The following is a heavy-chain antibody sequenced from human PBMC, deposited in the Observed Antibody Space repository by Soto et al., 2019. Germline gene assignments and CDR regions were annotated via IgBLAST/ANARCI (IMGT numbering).Heavy chain of an antibody. Sequence: EVQLLESGGGLVQPGGSLRLSCAASGFTFSSYAMSWVRQAPGKGLEWVSAISGSGGSTYYADSVKGRFTISRDNSKNTMYLQMKSLRAEDTAVYYCAKDRGARITIFGVVIPYFDYWGQGTLVTVSS. CDR2: ISGSGGST. V-gene: IGHV3-23*01. D-gene: IGHD3-3*01. CDR1: GFTFSSYA. J-gene: IGHJ4*02. CDR3: AKDRGARITIFGVVIPYFDY.